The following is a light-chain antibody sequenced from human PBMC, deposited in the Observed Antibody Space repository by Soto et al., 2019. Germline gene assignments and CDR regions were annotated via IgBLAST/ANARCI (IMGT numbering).Light chain of an antibody. CDR2: LGS. V-gene: IGKV2-28*01. CDR3: MQALQGYT. CDR1: QSLLYSNGYNY. J-gene: IGKJ2*01. Sequence: DIVMTQSPLSLPVTPGEPASISCRSSQSLLYSNGYNYLDWYLQKPGQSPQLLIYLGSNRASGVPDRFSGSGSGTDFTLKISRVEAEDVGVYYCMQALQGYTFGQGTKLEIK.